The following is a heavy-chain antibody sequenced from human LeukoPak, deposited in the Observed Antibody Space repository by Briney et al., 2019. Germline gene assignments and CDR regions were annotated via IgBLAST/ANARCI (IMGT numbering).Heavy chain of an antibody. CDR2: ISAYNGNT. V-gene: IGHV1-18*01. D-gene: IGHD6-6*01. Sequence: ASVKVSCKASGYTFTSYGISWVRQAPGQGLEWMGWISAYNGNTNYAQKLQGRVTMTTDTSTSTAYMELRSLRSEDTAVYYCARGLEGSSWPSGYYCYYMDVWGKGTTVTVSS. J-gene: IGHJ6*03. CDR1: GYTFTSYG. CDR3: ARGLEGSSWPSGYYCYYMDV.